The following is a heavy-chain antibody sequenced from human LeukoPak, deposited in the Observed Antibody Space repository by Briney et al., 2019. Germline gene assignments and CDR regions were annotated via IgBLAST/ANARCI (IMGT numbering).Heavy chain of an antibody. D-gene: IGHD3-22*01. CDR3: ARIYDSSGYYYGTIDAFDI. CDR2: ISSSSSYI. Sequence: PGGSLRLSCAASGFTFSSYSMNWVRQAPGKGLEWVSSISSSSSYIYYADSVKGRFTISRDNAKNSLYLQMNSLRAEDTAVCYCARIYDSSGYYYGTIDAFDIWGQGTMVTVSS. V-gene: IGHV3-21*01. J-gene: IGHJ3*02. CDR1: GFTFSSYS.